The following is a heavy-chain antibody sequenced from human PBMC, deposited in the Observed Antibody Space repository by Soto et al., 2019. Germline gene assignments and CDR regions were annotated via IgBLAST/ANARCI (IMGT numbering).Heavy chain of an antibody. CDR3: AREDSSIAGTPNAFDV. D-gene: IGHD1-1*01. J-gene: IGHJ3*01. Sequence: XAVKVSCKASGYPLTGYYVGWVRRAPGQGPEWMGWISPKTGGTNLAQNFQGRVTMTRDTSFSTASMELSGLTSDDTAVYYCAREDSSIAGTPNAFDVWGQGTMVTVSS. CDR2: ISPKTGGT. CDR1: GYPLTGYY. V-gene: IGHV1-2*02.